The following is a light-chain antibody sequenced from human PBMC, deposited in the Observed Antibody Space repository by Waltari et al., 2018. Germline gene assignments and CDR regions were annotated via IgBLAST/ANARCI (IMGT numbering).Light chain of an antibody. V-gene: IGKV3-20*01. CDR3: QNHERLPAT. Sequence: LTQSPGTLSLSPGERATLSCRASHNIGTYLVLYQQKPGQPPRLLMYAASRRATGVPDRFSGSGSGTDFSLTISRLEPEDFAVYYCQNHERLPATFGQGTRVEIK. CDR2: AAS. J-gene: IGKJ1*01. CDR1: HNIGTY.